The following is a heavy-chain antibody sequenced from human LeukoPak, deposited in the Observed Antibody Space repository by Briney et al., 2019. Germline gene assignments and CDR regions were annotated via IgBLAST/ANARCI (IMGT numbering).Heavy chain of an antibody. CDR3: ARRGWLAQFDY. D-gene: IGHD5-12*01. CDR2: IYYSGST. CDR1: GGSISSSSYY. J-gene: IGHJ4*02. V-gene: IGHV4-39*01. Sequence: KPSETLSLTCTVSGGSISSSSYYWGWIRQPPGKGLEWIGIIYYSGSTYYNPSLKSRVTISVDTSKNQFSLKLSSVTAADTAVYYCARRGWLAQFDYWGQGTLVTVSS.